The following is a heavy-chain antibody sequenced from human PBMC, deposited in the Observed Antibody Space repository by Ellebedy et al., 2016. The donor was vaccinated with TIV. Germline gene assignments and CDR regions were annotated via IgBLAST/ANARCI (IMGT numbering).Heavy chain of an antibody. D-gene: IGHD3-10*01. CDR2: ISWNGGTI. CDR3: AKDMEGSGSYSTYGMDV. J-gene: IGHJ6*02. CDR1: GFSFVDYA. V-gene: IGHV3-9*03. Sequence: PGGSLRLSCAASGFSFVDYAMHWVRQVPGKGLEWVSGISWNGGTIAYADSVKGRFTISSETARNSRYLQRSSLRAEDMALYYCAKDMEGSGSYSTYGMDVWGQGTTVTVSS.